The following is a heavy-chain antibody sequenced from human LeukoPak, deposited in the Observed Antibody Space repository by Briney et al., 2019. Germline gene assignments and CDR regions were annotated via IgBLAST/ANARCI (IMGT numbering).Heavy chain of an antibody. D-gene: IGHD2-15*01. Sequence: GGSLRLSCAVSGFTFSSYEMNWVRQAPGKGLKWVSAISGSGGSTYYADSVKGRITISRDNSKNTLYLQMNSLRAEDTAVYYCAKGVGYCSGGSCQQFDYWGQGTLVTVSS. CDR1: GFTFSSYE. V-gene: IGHV3-23*01. CDR3: AKGVGYCSGGSCQQFDY. CDR2: ISGSGGST. J-gene: IGHJ4*02.